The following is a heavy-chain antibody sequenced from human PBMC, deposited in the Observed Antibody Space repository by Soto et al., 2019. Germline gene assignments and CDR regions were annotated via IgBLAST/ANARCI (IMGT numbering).Heavy chain of an antibody. V-gene: IGHV3-33*01. CDR3: ARDSRESWFDP. CDR1: GFTFSSYG. CDR2: IWYDGSNK. J-gene: IGHJ5*02. Sequence: QVQLVESGGGVVQPGRSLRLSCAASGFTFSSYGMHWVRQAPGKGLEWVAVIWYDGSNKYYADSVKGRFTISRDNSKNTLYLQMNSLRAEDTAVYYCARDSRESWFDPWGQGTLVTVSS.